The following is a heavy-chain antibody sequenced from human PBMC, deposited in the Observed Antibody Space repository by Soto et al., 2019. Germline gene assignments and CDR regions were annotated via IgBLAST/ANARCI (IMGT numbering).Heavy chain of an antibody. Sequence: QLQLQESGPGLVKPSETLSLTCTVSGGSISSSSYYWGWIRQPPGKGLEWIGSIYYSGSTYYNPSLKGRATIPVDTSKTQSSLKLSSVTAEETAVYYCARKAQMDSIAYGGQGTLFTFSS. J-gene: IGHJ4*02. CDR1: GGSISSSSYY. D-gene: IGHD2-8*01. CDR3: ARKAQMDSIAY. V-gene: IGHV4-39*01. CDR2: IYYSGST.